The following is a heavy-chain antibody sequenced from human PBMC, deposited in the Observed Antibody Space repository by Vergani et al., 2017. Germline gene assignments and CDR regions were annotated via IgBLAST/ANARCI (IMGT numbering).Heavy chain of an antibody. Sequence: QVTLKESGPALVKPTQTLTLTCTFSGFSLTTYGMRVSWIRQPPGKALEWLARIDWDDDTYYRTSLRTRLTISKDTFKNQVALTMTNMDPVDTDTYYCARNLSDSRGYYLDYWGQGTLVTVSS. D-gene: IGHD3-22*01. J-gene: IGHJ4*02. CDR3: ARNLSDSRGYYLDY. V-gene: IGHV2-70*04. CDR1: GFSLTTYGMR. CDR2: IDWDDDT.